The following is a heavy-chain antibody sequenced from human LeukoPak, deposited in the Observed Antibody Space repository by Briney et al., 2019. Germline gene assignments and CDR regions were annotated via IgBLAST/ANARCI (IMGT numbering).Heavy chain of an antibody. CDR2: VFDSGGT. J-gene: IGHJ4*02. Sequence: SETLSLSCTVSGGSISNYWWSWIRQPPGKGLEWIGYVFDSGGTNYNPSLKGRVTISVDTSKKQFSLQLSSVTAADTAVYYCARGYSSSWNYFDYWGQGTLVTVSS. CDR3: ARGYSSSWNYFDY. V-gene: IGHV4-59*01. D-gene: IGHD6-13*01. CDR1: GGSISNYW.